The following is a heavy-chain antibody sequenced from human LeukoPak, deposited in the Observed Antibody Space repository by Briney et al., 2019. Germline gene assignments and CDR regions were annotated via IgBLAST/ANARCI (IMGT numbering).Heavy chain of an antibody. CDR3: ARGGGFTVSDFDY. CDR1: GGSISSGGYY. J-gene: IGHJ4*02. D-gene: IGHD4-11*01. V-gene: IGHV4-31*03. CDR2: IYYSGST. Sequence: SETLSLTCTVSGGSISSGGYYWSWIRQHPGKGLEWIGYIYYSGSTYYNPSLKSRVSISVDTSKNQFSLKLSSVTAADTAVYYCARGGGFTVSDFDYWAREPWSPSPQ.